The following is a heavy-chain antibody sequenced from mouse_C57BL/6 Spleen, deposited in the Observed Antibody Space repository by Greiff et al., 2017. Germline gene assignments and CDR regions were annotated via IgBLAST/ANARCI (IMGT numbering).Heavy chain of an antibody. V-gene: IGHV8-8*01. D-gene: IGHD2-1*01. CDR2: IWWDDDK. Sequence: QVTLKECGPGILQPSQTLSLSCSFSGFSLSTFGMGVGRIRQPSGKGLEWLAHIWWDDDKYYNPALKSQLTISKETSKNHVFLKIANVDTADTATYYCARPEWGNYGFAYWGQGTLVTVSA. CDR1: GFSLSTFGMG. CDR3: ARPEWGNYGFAY. J-gene: IGHJ3*01.